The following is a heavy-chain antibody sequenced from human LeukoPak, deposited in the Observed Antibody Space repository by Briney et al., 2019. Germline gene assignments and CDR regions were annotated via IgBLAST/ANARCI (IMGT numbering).Heavy chain of an antibody. J-gene: IGHJ4*02. D-gene: IGHD3/OR15-3a*01. V-gene: IGHV3-30*04. CDR2: ISYHGSNT. Sequence: QSGRSLRLSCAASGFPFSSYSMHWVRQAPGKGLEWLTLISYHGSNTDYTDSVKGRFTVSRDNSKNTLFLQMNSLRAEDTAIYFCARSPERLGRGHLDSWGQGTLVTVSS. CDR3: ARSPERLGRGHLDS. CDR1: GFPFSSYS.